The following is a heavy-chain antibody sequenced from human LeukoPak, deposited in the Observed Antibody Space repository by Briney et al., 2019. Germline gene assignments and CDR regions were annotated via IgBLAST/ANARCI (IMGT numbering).Heavy chain of an antibody. V-gene: IGHV4-59*08. CDR3: ARARIAVTGTGINLDWFDP. Sequence: SETLSLTCTVSGGSIINYYWSWIRQPPGKGLEWIGYIFYSGSTNYNPSLESRVTMSVDTSKNQFSLKLSSVTAADTAVYYCARARIAVTGTGINLDWFDPWGQGTLVTVSS. J-gene: IGHJ5*02. D-gene: IGHD6-19*01. CDR2: IFYSGST. CDR1: GGSIINYY.